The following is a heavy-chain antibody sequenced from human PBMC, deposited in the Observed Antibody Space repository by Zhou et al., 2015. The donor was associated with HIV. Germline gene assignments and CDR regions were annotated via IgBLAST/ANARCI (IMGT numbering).Heavy chain of an antibody. CDR1: GGTFSSYA. CDR3: ARGSRDRYSGSYDYYYGMDV. CDR2: IIPIFGTA. V-gene: IGHV1-69*01. J-gene: IGHJ6*02. Sequence: QVQLVQSGAEVKKPGSSVKVSCKASGGTFSSYAISWVRQAPGQGLEWMGGIIPIFGTANYAQKFQGRVTITADESTSTAYMELSSLRSEDTAVYYCARGSRDRYSGSYDYYYGMDVWGQGTTVTVSS. D-gene: IGHD1-26*01.